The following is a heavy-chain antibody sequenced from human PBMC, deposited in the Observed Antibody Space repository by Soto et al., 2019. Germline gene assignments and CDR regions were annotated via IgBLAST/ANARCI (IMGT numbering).Heavy chain of an antibody. CDR2: INPSGGST. J-gene: IGHJ6*02. CDR1: GYTFTSYY. Sequence: ASVKVSCKASGYTFTSYYMHWVRQAPGQGLERMGIINPSGGSTSYAQKFQGRVTMTRDTSTSTVYMELSSLRSEDTAVYYCASLPRLVDTAMANYYYYGMDVWGQGTTVTVSS. D-gene: IGHD5-18*01. CDR3: ASLPRLVDTAMANYYYYGMDV. V-gene: IGHV1-46*01.